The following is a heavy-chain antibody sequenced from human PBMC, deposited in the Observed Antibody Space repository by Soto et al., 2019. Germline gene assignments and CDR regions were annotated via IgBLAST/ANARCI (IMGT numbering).Heavy chain of an antibody. CDR1: GYTFTSYD. CDR3: ARGPGGSGRFYYYYYMDV. CDR2: MNPNSGNT. Sequence: ASVKVSCKASGYTFTSYDINWVRQATGQGLEWIGWMNPNSGNTGYVQKFQGRVTMTRNTSISTAYMELSSLRSEDTAVYYCARGPGGSGRFYYYYYMDVWGKGTTVTVSS. V-gene: IGHV1-8*01. D-gene: IGHD3-10*01. J-gene: IGHJ6*03.